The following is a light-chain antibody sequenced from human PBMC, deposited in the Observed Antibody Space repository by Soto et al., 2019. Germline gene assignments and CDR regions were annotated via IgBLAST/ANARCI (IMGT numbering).Light chain of an antibody. V-gene: IGKV3-11*01. J-gene: IGKJ5*01. CDR2: DVS. Sequence: EIVLTQSPATLSLSPGERATLSCRASQSVGSYLAWYQQKPGQPPRLLIYDVSNRATGIPARFSGSGSGTDFTLTISSLEPEDFAVYHCQQRRNWPVTFGQGTRLGIK. CDR1: QSVGSY. CDR3: QQRRNWPVT.